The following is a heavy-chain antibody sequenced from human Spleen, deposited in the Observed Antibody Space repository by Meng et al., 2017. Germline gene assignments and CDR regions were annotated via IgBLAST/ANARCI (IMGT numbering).Heavy chain of an antibody. CDR3: ARDLDSRGGSSFIFDY. CDR2: IDHSGST. D-gene: IGHD6-6*01. J-gene: IGHJ4*02. V-gene: IGHV4-38-2*02. CDR1: GYSISSGHY. Sequence: SETLSLTCSVSGYSISSGHYWGWIRRPPGRGLEWFGSIDHSGSTYYNPSLGSRVSISVDTSKNQFSLKLNSATAADTAVYYCARDLDSRGGSSFIFDYWGQGTLVTVSS.